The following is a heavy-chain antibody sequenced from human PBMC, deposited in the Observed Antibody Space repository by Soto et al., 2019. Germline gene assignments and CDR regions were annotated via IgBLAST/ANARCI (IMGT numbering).Heavy chain of an antibody. CDR3: ARSISAAATYNWFDH. D-gene: IGHD6-13*01. V-gene: IGHV6-1*01. Sequence: SQTLSLTCVISGDSVPSNSAAWNWIRQSPSRGPEWLGRTYYRSKWYNDYAVSVKSRITINPDTSRNQFSLQLNSVIPEDTAVYSCARSISAAATYNWFDHWGQGTLVTVSS. CDR2: TYYRSKWYN. CDR1: GDSVPSNSAA. J-gene: IGHJ5*02.